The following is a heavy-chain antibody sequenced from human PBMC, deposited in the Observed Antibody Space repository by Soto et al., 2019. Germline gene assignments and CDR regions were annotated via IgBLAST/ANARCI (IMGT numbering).Heavy chain of an antibody. V-gene: IGHV5-51*01. CDR2: IYPYDSPT. D-gene: IGHD1-1*01. J-gene: IGHJ6*02. CDR1: GYTFTNYW. Sequence: GESLKISCKGSGYTFTNYWIGWVRQMPGKGLEWMGIIYPYDSPTMYSPSFQGQVTISVDKSTSTAYLQWSSLKASDTATYYCARTTTPKHYYFSAMDVWGQGTTVTVSS. CDR3: ARTTTPKHYYFSAMDV.